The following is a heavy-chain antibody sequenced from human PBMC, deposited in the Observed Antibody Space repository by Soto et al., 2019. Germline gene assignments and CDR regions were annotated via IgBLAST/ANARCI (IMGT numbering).Heavy chain of an antibody. J-gene: IGHJ4*02. D-gene: IGHD2-21*01. CDR3: AREVWSYPQGAPDY. Sequence: PGGSLRLSCAASGFTFSSYSMNWVRQAPGKGLEWVSSITSSGNYIYYADSVKGRFTISRDNAKDSLYLQMSSLRGEDTAVYYCAREVWSYPQGAPDYWGQGTLVTVSS. V-gene: IGHV3-21*01. CDR2: ITSSGNYI. CDR1: GFTFSSYS.